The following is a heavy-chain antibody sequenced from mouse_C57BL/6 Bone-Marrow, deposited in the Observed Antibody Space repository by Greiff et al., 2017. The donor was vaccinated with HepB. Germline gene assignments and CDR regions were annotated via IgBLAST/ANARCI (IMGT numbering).Heavy chain of an antibody. CDR1: GFTFSDYY. CDR3: ARRGYYGSSPWFAY. V-gene: IGHV5-12*01. CDR2: ISNGGGST. Sequence: EVQGVESGGGLVQPGGSLKLSCAASGFTFSDYYMYWVRQTPEKRLEWVAYISNGGGSTYYPDTVKGRFTLSRDNAKNTLYLQMSRLKSEDTAMYYCARRGYYGSSPWFAYWGQGTLVTVSA. D-gene: IGHD1-1*01. J-gene: IGHJ3*01.